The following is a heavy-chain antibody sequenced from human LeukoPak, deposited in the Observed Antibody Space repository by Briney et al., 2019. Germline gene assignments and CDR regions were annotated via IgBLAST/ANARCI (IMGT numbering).Heavy chain of an antibody. Sequence: SETLSLTCTVSGDSISSHSWTWIRQPPGKGLEWIGSIYNDGSTHYNPSLKSRVTISVDTSKSQFSLKLNSVTASDTAVYYCARVYYGSGPFDYWAQGTLVTVSS. CDR2: IYNDGST. D-gene: IGHD3-10*01. J-gene: IGHJ4*02. V-gene: IGHV4-59*11. CDR3: ARVYYGSGPFDY. CDR1: GDSISSHS.